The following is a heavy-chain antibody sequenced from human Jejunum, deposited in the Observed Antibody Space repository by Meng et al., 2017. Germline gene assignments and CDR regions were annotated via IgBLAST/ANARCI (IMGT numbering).Heavy chain of an antibody. Sequence: EHRQAVDQGGGNPSGTSTPPCDVSAGSNTGSKGWGWGRQPQGKGLGWIWNGVHNGTPNYNPTLISRLTMSIDKSKNQFSLNLTSVTAADTAAYYCACRRVGIQTHYFDYWGQGTLVTVSS. V-gene: IGHV4-4*02. CDR3: ACRRVGIQTHYFDY. CDR2: GVHNGTP. J-gene: IGHJ4*02. CDR1: AGSNTGSKG. D-gene: IGHD1-26*01.